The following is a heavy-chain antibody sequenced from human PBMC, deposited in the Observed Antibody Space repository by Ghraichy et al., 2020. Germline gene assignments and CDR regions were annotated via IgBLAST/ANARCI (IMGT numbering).Heavy chain of an antibody. D-gene: IGHD3-22*01. CDR1: GGSISSGDYY. CDR3: ARESRHYYDSSGKWGY. Sequence: SETLSLTCTVSGGSISSGDYYWSWIRQPPGKGLEWIGYIYYSGSTYYNPSLKSRVTISVDTSKNQFFLKLSSVTAADTAVYYCARESRHYYDSSGKWGYWGQGTLLTVSS. CDR2: IYYSGST. J-gene: IGHJ4*02. V-gene: IGHV4-30-4*01.